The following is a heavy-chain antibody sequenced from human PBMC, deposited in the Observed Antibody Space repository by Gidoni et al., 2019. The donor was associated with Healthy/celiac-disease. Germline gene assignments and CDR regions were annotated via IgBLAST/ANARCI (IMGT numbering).Heavy chain of an antibody. CDR2: IYYSGST. CDR3: ARVYYDILTGLPDAFDI. CDR1: GGSISSGGYY. V-gene: IGHV4-31*03. Sequence: QVQLQESGPGLVKPSQTLSLTCTVSGGSISSGGYYWSWIRQHPGKGLEWIGYIYYSGSTYYNPSLKSRVTISVDTSKNQFSLKLSSVTAADTAVYYCARVYYDILTGLPDAFDIWGQGRMVTVSS. D-gene: IGHD3-9*01. J-gene: IGHJ3*02.